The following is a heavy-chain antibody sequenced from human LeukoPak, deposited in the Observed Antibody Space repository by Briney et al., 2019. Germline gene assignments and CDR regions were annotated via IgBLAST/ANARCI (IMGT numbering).Heavy chain of an antibody. CDR3: ARGDYYDSSGYYSHFDY. J-gene: IGHJ4*02. D-gene: IGHD3-22*01. CDR1: GGSISSYY. Sequence: SETLSLTCTVSGGSISSYYWSWIRQPPGKGLEWIGYTYYSGSTNYNPSLKSRVTISVDTSKNQFSLKLSSVTAADTAVYYCARGDYYDSSGYYSHFDYWGQGTLVTVSS. CDR2: TYYSGST. V-gene: IGHV4-59*01.